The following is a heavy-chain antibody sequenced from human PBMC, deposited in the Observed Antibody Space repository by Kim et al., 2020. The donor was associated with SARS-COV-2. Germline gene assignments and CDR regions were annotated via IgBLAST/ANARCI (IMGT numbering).Heavy chain of an antibody. CDR1: GFTFSAYD. CDR2: ITKSSTTI. CDR3: VRDRMGGAFDV. V-gene: IGHV3-48*02. D-gene: IGHD3-16*01. J-gene: IGHJ3*01. Sequence: GGSLRLSCATSGFTFSAYDMNWVRQAPGKGLEWLSFITKSSTTIYYADSVKGRFTISRDNVKNSLHLQMNSLRDEDTALYYCVRDRMGGAFDVWGQGTMV.